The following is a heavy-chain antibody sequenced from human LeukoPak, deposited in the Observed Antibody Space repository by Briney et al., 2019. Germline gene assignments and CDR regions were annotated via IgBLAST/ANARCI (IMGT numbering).Heavy chain of an antibody. Sequence: GRSLRLSCAASGFTFSSYSMNWVRQAPGKGLEWVSSISSSSSYIYYADSVKGRFTISRDNAKNSLYLQMNSLRAEDTAVYYCAKIVVATSAGGDAFDIWGQGTMVTVSS. J-gene: IGHJ3*02. D-gene: IGHD3-22*01. V-gene: IGHV3-21*01. CDR3: AKIVVATSAGGDAFDI. CDR2: ISSSSSYI. CDR1: GFTFSSYS.